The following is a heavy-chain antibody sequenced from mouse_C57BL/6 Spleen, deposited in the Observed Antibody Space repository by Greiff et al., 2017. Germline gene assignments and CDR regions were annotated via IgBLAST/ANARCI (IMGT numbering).Heavy chain of an antibody. CDR3: ARSGYYDYEGYFDY. CDR1: GYTFTSYG. CDR2: IYPRSGNT. V-gene: IGHV1-81*01. J-gene: IGHJ2*01. D-gene: IGHD2-4*01. Sequence: VQLQESGAELARPGASVKLSCKASGYTFTSYGISWVKQRTGQGLEWIGEIYPRSGNTYYNEKFKGEATLTADKSSSAAYMGLRSLTSEDSAVYFCARSGYYDYEGYFDYWGQGTTLTVSS.